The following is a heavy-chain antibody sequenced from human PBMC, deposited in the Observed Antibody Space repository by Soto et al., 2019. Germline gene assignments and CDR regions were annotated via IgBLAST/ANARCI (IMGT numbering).Heavy chain of an antibody. J-gene: IGHJ6*02. Sequence: ASVKVSCKASGGTFSSYAISWVRQAPGQGLEWMGGIISIFGTANYAQKFQGRVTLTTEASTSTAYMELRSLRSDDTAVYYCARGGDYYYGLDVWGQGTTVTVSS. V-gene: IGHV1-69*05. CDR2: IISIFGTA. CDR3: ARGGDYYYGLDV. D-gene: IGHD3-16*01. CDR1: GGTFSSYA.